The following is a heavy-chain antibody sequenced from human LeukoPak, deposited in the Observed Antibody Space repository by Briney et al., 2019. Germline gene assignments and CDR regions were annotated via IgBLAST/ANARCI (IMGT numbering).Heavy chain of an antibody. Sequence: SETLSLTCAVYGGSFSGYYWSWIRQPPGKGLEWIGEINHSGSTNYNPSLKSRVTISVDTSKNQFSLKLSSVTAADTAVYYCARGLLPDSSGYGYWGQGTLVTVSS. D-gene: IGHD3-22*01. CDR3: ARGLLPDSSGYGY. CDR2: INHSGST. CDR1: GGSFSGYY. J-gene: IGHJ4*02. V-gene: IGHV4-34*01.